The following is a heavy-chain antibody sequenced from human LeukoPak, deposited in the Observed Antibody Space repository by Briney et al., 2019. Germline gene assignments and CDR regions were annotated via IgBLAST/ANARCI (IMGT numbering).Heavy chain of an antibody. CDR1: GFTFSSYG. CDR3: AKVRSGSGTPFDY. CDR2: IWYDGSNK. J-gene: IGHJ4*02. V-gene: IGHV3-33*06. D-gene: IGHD3-10*01. Sequence: GGSLRLSCAASGFTFSSYGMHWVRQAPGKGLEWVAVIWYDGSNKYYADSVKGRFTISRDNSKNTLYLQMNSLRAEGTAVYYCAKVRSGSGTPFDYWGQGTLVTVSS.